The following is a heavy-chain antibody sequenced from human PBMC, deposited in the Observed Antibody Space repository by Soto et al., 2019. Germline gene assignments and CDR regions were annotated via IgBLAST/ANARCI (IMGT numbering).Heavy chain of an antibody. Sequence: QVQLQESGPGLVKPSQTLSLTCTVSGGSISSGGYYWSWIRQHPGKGLAWIGYIYYSGSTYYNPSLKRRVTISVGTSKNEFALKLGSVTAADTAGYYCAREGEDWYFDLWGRGTLVTVSS. D-gene: IGHD2-21*01. CDR1: GGSISSGGYY. CDR2: IYYSGST. CDR3: AREGEDWYFDL. J-gene: IGHJ2*01. V-gene: IGHV4-31*03.